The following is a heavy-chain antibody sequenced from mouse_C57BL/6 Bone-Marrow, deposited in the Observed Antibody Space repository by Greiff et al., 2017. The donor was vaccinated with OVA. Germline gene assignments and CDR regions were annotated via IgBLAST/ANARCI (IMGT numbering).Heavy chain of an antibody. Sequence: VQLQQSGAELVRPGASVKLSCKASGYTFTDYYINWVKQRPGQGLEWIARIYPGSGNTYYNEKFKGKATLTAEKSSSTAYMQLSSLTSEDSAVYFCARRGLLPYFDVWGTGTTVTVSS. CDR3: ARRGLLPYFDV. J-gene: IGHJ1*03. CDR1: GYTFTDYY. D-gene: IGHD2-3*01. V-gene: IGHV1-76*01. CDR2: IYPGSGNT.